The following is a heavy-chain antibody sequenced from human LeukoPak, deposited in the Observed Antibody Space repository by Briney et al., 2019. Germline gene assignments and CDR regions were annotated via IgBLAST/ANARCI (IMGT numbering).Heavy chain of an antibody. D-gene: IGHD2-2*02. CDR1: GGSISSYY. J-gene: IGHJ4*02. CDR2: IYYSGST. Sequence: PSETLSLTCTVSGGSISSYYWSWIRQPPGKGLEWIGYIYYSGSTNYNPSLKSRVTISVDTSKNQFSLKLSSETAADTAVYYCARVVVPAAIDYWGQGTLVTVSS. V-gene: IGHV4-59*01. CDR3: ARVVVPAAIDY.